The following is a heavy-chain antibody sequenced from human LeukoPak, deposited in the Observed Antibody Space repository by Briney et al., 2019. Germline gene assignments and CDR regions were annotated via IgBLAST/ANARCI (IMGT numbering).Heavy chain of an antibody. V-gene: IGHV3-11*06. J-gene: IGHJ4*02. CDR2: ISSSSSYT. Sequence: GGSLRLSCAASGFTFSDYYMSWIRQAPGKGLGWVSYISSSSSYTNYADSVKGRFTISRDNAKNSLYLQMNSLRAEDTAVYYCAGGGPRNYFDYWGQGTLVTVSS. CDR3: AGGGPRNYFDY. CDR1: GFTFSDYY.